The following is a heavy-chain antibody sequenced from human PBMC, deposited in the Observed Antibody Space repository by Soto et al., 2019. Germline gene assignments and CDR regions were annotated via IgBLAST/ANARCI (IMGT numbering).Heavy chain of an antibody. CDR3: ARAGWQLLAWSDP. CDR1: GFTFRDYY. J-gene: IGHJ5*02. CDR2: ISSSGTSI. Sequence: QVQLVESGGALVKPGGSLRLSCAASGFTFRDYYMTWIRQAPGKGLEWISYISSSGTSIYYADSVKGRFIISRDNAKNSLYLQMNSLRAEDTAVYYCARAGWQLLAWSDPWGQGTRVTVSS. V-gene: IGHV3-11*01. D-gene: IGHD2-15*01.